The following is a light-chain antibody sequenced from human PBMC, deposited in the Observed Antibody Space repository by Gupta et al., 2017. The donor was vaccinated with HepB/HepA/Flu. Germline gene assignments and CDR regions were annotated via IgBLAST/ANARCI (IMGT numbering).Light chain of an antibody. CDR2: AAS. J-gene: IGKJ4*01. Sequence: DIQMTQSPSSLSASVGDRATNTCRASQSISSYLNWYQQKPGKAPKLLIYAASSLQSGVPSRFSGSGSGTDFTLTISSLQPEDFATDYCQQSYSTPLLTFGGGTKVEIK. V-gene: IGKV1-39*01. CDR3: QQSYSTPLLT. CDR1: QSISSY.